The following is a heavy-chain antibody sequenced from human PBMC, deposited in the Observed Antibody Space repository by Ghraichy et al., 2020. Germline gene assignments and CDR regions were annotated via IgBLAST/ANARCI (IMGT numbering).Heavy chain of an antibody. D-gene: IGHD5-12*01. V-gene: IGHV1-18*04. CDR2: ISAYNGNT. Sequence: ASVKVSCKASGYTFTSYGISWVRQAPGQGLEWMGWISAYNGNTNYAQKLQGRVTMTTDTSTSTAYMELRSLRSDDTTVYYCASGSGDSGYDEGEGYYYYGMDVWGQGTTVTVSS. CDR3: ASGSGDSGYDEGEGYYYYGMDV. J-gene: IGHJ6*02. CDR1: GYTFTSYG.